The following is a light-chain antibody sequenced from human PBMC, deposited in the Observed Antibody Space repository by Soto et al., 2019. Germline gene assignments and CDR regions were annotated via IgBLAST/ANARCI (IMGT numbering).Light chain of an antibody. V-gene: IGKV3-20*01. CDR2: GAS. CDR3: QQYGRSPFT. Sequence: EIVLTQSPGTLSLSPGERATLSCRASQSVSSNYLAWYQQKPGQAPRLLIYGASSRATGIPDRFSGSGSGTDFTLTISRLEPEDFAVYYCQQYGRSPFTFGPGTKVDIK. CDR1: QSVSSNY. J-gene: IGKJ3*01.